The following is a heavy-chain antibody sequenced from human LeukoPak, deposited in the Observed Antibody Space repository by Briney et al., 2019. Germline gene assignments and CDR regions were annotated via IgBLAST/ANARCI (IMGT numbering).Heavy chain of an antibody. CDR3: ATHRGVALGEQRDFDY. V-gene: IGHV4-39*01. CDR2: IYYSGST. D-gene: IGHD1-26*01. CDR1: GGSISSSSYY. Sequence: SETLSLTCTVSGGSISSSSYYWGWIRQPPGKGLEWIGSIYYSGSTYYNPSLKSRVTISVDTSKNRFSLKLSSVTAADTAVYYCATHRGVALGEQRDFDYWGQGTLVTVSS. J-gene: IGHJ4*02.